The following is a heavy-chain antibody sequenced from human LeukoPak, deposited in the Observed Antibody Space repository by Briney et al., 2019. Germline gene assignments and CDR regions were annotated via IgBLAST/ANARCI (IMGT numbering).Heavy chain of an antibody. D-gene: IGHD6-13*01. CDR1: GDSVSSNSAG. J-gene: IGHJ6*02. CDR3: ARWAAGHGMDV. Sequence: SQTLSLTCAISGDSVSSNSAGWNWIRLSPSRGLEWLRRTYYRSKWYNDYAVSVESRITINPDTSKNQFSLQLNSVTPEDTAVYYCARWAAGHGMDVWGQGTTVTVS. V-gene: IGHV6-1*01. CDR2: TYYRSKWYN.